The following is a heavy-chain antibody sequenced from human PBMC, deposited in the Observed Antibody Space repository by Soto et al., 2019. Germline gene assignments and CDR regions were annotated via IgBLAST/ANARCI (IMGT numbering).Heavy chain of an antibody. D-gene: IGHD1-26*01. V-gene: IGHV3-48*02. CDR3: ARGANWELLGSFRFDY. CDR1: GFTFSSYS. J-gene: IGHJ4*02. Sequence: EVQLVESGGGLVQPGGSLRLSCAASGFTFSSYSMNWVRQAPGKGLEWVSYISSSSSTIYYADSVKGRFTISRDNAKNSLYLQMNSLRDEDTAVYYCARGANWELLGSFRFDYWGQGTLVTVSS. CDR2: ISSSSSTI.